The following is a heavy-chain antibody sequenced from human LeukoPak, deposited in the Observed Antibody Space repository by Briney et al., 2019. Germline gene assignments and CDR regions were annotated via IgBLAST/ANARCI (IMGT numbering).Heavy chain of an antibody. J-gene: IGHJ4*02. CDR1: GFTFSNAW. Sequence: GGSLRLSCAASGFTFSNAWMSWVRQAPGKGLEWVGRIKSKTDGGTTDYAAPVKGRFTISRDDSKNTLCLQMNSLKTEDTAVYYCTTSFVAGDYIDYWGQGTLVTVSS. V-gene: IGHV3-15*01. D-gene: IGHD2-15*01. CDR2: IKSKTDGGTT. CDR3: TTSFVAGDYIDY.